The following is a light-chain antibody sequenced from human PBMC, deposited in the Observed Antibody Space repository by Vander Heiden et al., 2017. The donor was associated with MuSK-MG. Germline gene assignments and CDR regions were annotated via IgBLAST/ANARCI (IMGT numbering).Light chain of an antibody. Sequence: QSALTQPASVSGSPGQSITVSCTGTSSDIGGYNYVSWYQQHPGKAPKIVIYDVSNRPSGVSYRFSGSKSGNTASLTISGLQSEDEADYYCSSYTSSSTLGVVFGGGTKLTVL. V-gene: IGLV2-14*03. J-gene: IGLJ2*01. CDR3: SSYTSSSTLGVV. CDR1: SSDIGGYNY. CDR2: DVS.